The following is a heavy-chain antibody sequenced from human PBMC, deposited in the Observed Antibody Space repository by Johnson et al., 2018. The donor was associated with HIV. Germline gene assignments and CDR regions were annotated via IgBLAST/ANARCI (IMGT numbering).Heavy chain of an antibody. CDR2: ISWNSGSI. V-gene: IGHV3-9*01. CDR3: AKDNGIAGTSGDAFDI. D-gene: IGHD6-13*01. CDR1: GFSISNYA. J-gene: IGHJ3*02. Sequence: VQLVESGGGVVQPGESLRLSCAASGFSISNYAMHWVRLAPGKGLEWVSGISWNSGSIAYADSVKGRFTTSRDNAKNSLYLQVKSLRAEDTALYLCAKDNGIAGTSGDAFDIWGQGTMVTVSS.